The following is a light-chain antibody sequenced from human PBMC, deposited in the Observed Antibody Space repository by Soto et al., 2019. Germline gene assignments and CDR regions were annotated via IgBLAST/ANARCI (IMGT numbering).Light chain of an antibody. V-gene: IGKV3-20*01. CDR3: QQDAGSPST. CDR1: QTVTSTY. CDR2: GAS. Sequence: EIVLTQSPGTLSLSPGERATLSCRASQTVTSTYLAWYQRKPGQAPRLLIYGASSRATDIPDRFSGSGSGTDFTLTITRLEPEDFAVYFGQQDAGSPSTFGQGTKVEIK. J-gene: IGKJ1*01.